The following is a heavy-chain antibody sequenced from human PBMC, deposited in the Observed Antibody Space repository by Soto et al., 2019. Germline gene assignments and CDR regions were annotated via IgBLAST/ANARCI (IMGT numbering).Heavy chain of an antibody. V-gene: IGHV3-21*06. Sequence: GGSLRLSCAASGFMFSAYTMDWVRQAPGKGLEWLSSISDDSSYIDYADSLRGRFTVSRDNARNSLYLQIDSLGVEDTAVYYCATPYYFNHWGPGTLVTVSS. CDR2: ISDDSSYI. CDR3: ATPYYFNH. D-gene: IGHD3-16*01. J-gene: IGHJ1*01. CDR1: GFMFSAYT.